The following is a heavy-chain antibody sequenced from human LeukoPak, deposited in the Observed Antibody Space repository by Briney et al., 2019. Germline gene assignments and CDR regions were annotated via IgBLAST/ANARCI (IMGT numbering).Heavy chain of an antibody. CDR3: AACSSTSTYGIDV. CDR2: INSDGSST. V-gene: IGHV3-74*01. J-gene: IGHJ6*04. Sequence: PGGSLRLSCAASGFTFSSYWMHWVRQAPAKGLVWVSRINSDGSSTSYADSVKGRFTISRDNAKNTLYLQMNSLRAEDTAVYYCAACSSTSTYGIDVWGKGTTVTVSS. CDR1: GFTFSSYW. D-gene: IGHD2-2*01.